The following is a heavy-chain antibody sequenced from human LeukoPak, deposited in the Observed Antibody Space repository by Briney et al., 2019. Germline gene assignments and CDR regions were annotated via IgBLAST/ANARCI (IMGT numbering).Heavy chain of an antibody. CDR3: AKGGGRYYGDAFDI. CDR1: GFTVSSNY. V-gene: IGHV3-53*01. J-gene: IGHJ3*02. Sequence: GGSLRLSCAASGFTVSSNYMSWVRQAPGKGLEWVSVIYSGGSTYYADSVKGRFTISRDNSKNTLYLQMNSLRAEDTAVYYCAKGGGRYYGDAFDIWGQGTMVTVSS. D-gene: IGHD1-26*01. CDR2: IYSGGST.